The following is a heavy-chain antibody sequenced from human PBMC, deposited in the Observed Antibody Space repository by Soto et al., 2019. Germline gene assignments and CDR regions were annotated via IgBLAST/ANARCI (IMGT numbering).Heavy chain of an antibody. CDR1: GFTFSSYS. CDR2: ISSSSFSI. J-gene: IGHJ6*02. D-gene: IGHD6-6*01. V-gene: IGHV3-21*02. CDR3: ERNESSNIYGMDV. Sequence: EVQLVESGGGLVKPGGSLRLSCAASGFTFSSYSMNWVRQAPGKGLEWVSSISSSSFSINYADSVKGRFSISRDNAQNSLHLQMNNLSAEDTAVYYCERNESSNIYGMDVWGHGTTVTVSS.